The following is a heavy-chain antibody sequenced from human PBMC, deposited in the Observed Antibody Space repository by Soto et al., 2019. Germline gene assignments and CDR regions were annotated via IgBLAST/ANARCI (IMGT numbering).Heavy chain of an antibody. V-gene: IGHV3-74*01. D-gene: IGHD6-19*01. CDR1: GFTFSNYW. CDR3: ARAIAVAALDY. CDR2: INSDGSST. J-gene: IGHJ4*02. Sequence: GGSLRLSCAASGFTFSNYWMHWVRRAPGKGLVWVSRINSDGSSTGYADSVKGRFTISRDNAKNTLYLQMNSLRAEDTAVYYCARAIAVAALDYWGQGTLVTVSS.